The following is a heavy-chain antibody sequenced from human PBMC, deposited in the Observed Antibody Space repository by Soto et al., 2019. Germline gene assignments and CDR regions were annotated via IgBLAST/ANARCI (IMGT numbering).Heavy chain of an antibody. CDR1: GGTFSSYA. CDR2: IIPIFGTA. D-gene: IGHD2-15*01. J-gene: IGHJ4*02. CDR3: ARGDIVFSHYDY. Sequence: SVKVSCKASGGTFSSYAISWVRQAPGQGLEWMGGIIPIFGTANYAQKFQGRVTITADKSTSTAYMEPSSLRSEDTAVYYCARGDIVFSHYDYWGQGTLVTVSS. V-gene: IGHV1-69*06.